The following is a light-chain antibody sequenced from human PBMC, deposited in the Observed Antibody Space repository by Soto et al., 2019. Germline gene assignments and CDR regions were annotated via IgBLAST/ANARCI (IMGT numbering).Light chain of an antibody. V-gene: IGKV1-5*03. CDR3: QQYNSYPYT. J-gene: IGKJ2*01. CDR2: KAS. CDR1: QSISSW. Sequence: DSQMTQSPSTLSASVGDRVTITCRASQSISSWLAWYQQKPGKAPRLLIYKASSLESGVPSRFSGSGSGTEFTLTISSLQPDDFATYYCQQYNSYPYTFVQGTKLEIK.